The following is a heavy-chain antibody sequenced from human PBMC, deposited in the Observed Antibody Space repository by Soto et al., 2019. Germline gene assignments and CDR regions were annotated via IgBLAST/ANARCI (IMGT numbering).Heavy chain of an antibody. V-gene: IGHV1-69*01. CDR3: ARVSPSTCGGGNCYRLDSYFDS. J-gene: IGHJ4*03. Sequence: QVQLVQSGAEVKKPGSSLKVSCKTSGVTFSTSGISWVRQGPGQGLEWMGGIIPLFGTPEYARKFQGRVSITADDSATTSYLELSGLSSDDTAIYYCARVSPSTCGGGNCYRLDSYFDSWGQGSQVVVSS. CDR2: IIPLFGTP. D-gene: IGHD2-21*01. CDR1: GVTFSTSG.